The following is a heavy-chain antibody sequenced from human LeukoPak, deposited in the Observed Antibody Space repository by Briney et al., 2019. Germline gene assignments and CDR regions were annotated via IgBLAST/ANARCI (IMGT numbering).Heavy chain of an antibody. J-gene: IGHJ4*02. CDR1: GYTFSSHG. CDR2: ISAYNGNT. D-gene: IGHD1-26*01. Sequence: ASVKVSCKASGYTFSSHGVSWVRQAPGQGLEWMGWISAYNGNTNYAQKFQGRVTMTTDTSTSTAYMELRSLRSDDTAVYYCARAYSGSYSSNFDSWGQGTLVTVSS. CDR3: ARAYSGSYSSNFDS. V-gene: IGHV1-18*01.